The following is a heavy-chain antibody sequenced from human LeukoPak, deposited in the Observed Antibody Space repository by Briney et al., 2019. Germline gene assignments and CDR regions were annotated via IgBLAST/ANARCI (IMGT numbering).Heavy chain of an antibody. CDR3: AKDRVTMVRGVIISYYYYYGMDV. Sequence: GGSLRLSCAASGFTFSSYAMHWVRQAPGKGLEWVAVISYDGSNKYYADSVKGRFTISRDNSKNTLYLQMNSLRAEDTAVYYCAKDRVTMVRGVIISYYYYYGMDVWGQGTTVTVSS. J-gene: IGHJ6*02. V-gene: IGHV3-30-3*01. D-gene: IGHD3-10*01. CDR1: GFTFSSYA. CDR2: ISYDGSNK.